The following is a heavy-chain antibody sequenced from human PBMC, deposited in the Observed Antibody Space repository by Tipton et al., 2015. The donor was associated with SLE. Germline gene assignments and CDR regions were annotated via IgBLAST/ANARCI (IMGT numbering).Heavy chain of an antibody. D-gene: IGHD3-22*01. V-gene: IGHV4-38-2*02. CDR1: GFSVSSGYY. CDR3: AGVHAAGDYDSSGFSN. Sequence: TLSLTCSVSGFSVSSGYYWGWIRQPPGKGLEWIGTFYHSGTTYYSSSLKSRVTMSVDTSKNQLSLNLGSLTAADTAIYYCAGVHAAGDYDSSGFSNWGQGALVTVSS. CDR2: FYHSGTT. J-gene: IGHJ4*02.